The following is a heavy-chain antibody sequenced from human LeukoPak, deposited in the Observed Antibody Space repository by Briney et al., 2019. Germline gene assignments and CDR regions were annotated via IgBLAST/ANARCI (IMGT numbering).Heavy chain of an antibody. CDR3: ARDGSLGY. CDR1: GYTFTDYY. V-gene: IGHV1-2*02. Sequence: ASVKVSCKASGYTFTDYYIHWVRQAPGQGLEWMGWINSNSGATNYAQKSQGRVTMTRDTSISTAYMELTRLGSDDTAVYYCARDGSLGYWGQRTLVTVSS. D-gene: IGHD5-12*01. CDR2: INSNSGAT. J-gene: IGHJ4*02.